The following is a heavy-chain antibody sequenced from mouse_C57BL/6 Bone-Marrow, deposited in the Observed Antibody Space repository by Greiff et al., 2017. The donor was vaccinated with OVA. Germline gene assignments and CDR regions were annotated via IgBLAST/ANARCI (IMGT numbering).Heavy chain of an antibody. CDR3: ARHPHYYYDSSKGDYFDD. CDR2: INPNNGGT. J-gene: IGHJ2*01. CDR1: GYTFTDYY. V-gene: IGHV1-26*01. D-gene: IGHD1-1*01. Sequence: VQLQQSGPELVKPGASVKISCKASGYTFTDYYMNWVKQSHGKSLEWIGDINPNNGGTSYNQKFKGKATLTVDKSSSTAYMELRSLTSEDSAVYYCARHPHYYYDSSKGDYFDDWGQGTTLTVSS.